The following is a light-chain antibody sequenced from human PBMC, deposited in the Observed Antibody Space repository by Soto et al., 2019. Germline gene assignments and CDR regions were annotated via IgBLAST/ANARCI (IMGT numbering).Light chain of an antibody. CDR1: SSDVGGYNY. V-gene: IGLV2-14*01. Sequence: QSALTQPASVSGSPGQSITISCTGTSSDVGGYNYVSWYQQHPGKVPKLMIYEVSNRPSGVSNRFSGSKSGNTASLTISGLQAEDEADYYCSSYTTFSAPVVFGGGTKLTVL. CDR3: SSYTTFSAPVV. CDR2: EVS. J-gene: IGLJ2*01.